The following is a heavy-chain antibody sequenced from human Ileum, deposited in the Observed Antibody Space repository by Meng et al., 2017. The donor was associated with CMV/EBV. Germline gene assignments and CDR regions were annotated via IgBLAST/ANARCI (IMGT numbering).Heavy chain of an antibody. CDR2: INTNSGDT. V-gene: IGHV1-2*06. J-gene: IGHJ4*02. CDR1: GYPFTVSP. D-gene: IGHD7-27*01. Sequence: VYCETSGYPFTVSPIHWARQAPGQGLEWMGRINTNSGDTFYAQKFRGRVTMTRDTSIRTVFMELSGLQSHDTAIYYCARDNWGSDYWGQGTLVTVSS. CDR3: ARDNWGSDY.